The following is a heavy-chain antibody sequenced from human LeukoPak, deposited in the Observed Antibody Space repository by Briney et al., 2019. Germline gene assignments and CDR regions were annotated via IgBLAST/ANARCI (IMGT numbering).Heavy chain of an antibody. Sequence: SETLSLTRAVYGGSFSGYYWSWIRQPPGKGLEWIGEINHSGSTNYNPSLTSRVTISVDTSKNQFSLKLSSVTAADTAVYYCARLPQQLDAFDIWGQGTMVTVSS. V-gene: IGHV4-34*01. CDR2: INHSGST. CDR3: ARLPQQLDAFDI. J-gene: IGHJ3*02. CDR1: GGSFSGYY. D-gene: IGHD6-13*01.